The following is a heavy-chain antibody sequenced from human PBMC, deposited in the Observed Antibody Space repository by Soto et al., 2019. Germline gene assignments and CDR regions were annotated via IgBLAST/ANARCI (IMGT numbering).Heavy chain of an antibody. J-gene: IGHJ5*02. Sequence: SETLSLTWIVSGGSSSGYYWRCIRQPAGEELEWIGRIYSDGNTNYNPSLKGRGNMSVDTSKKQISLKLTSVTAADTAMYYCARDRGYRSGSFGSWGQGVLVTVSS. D-gene: IGHD5-18*01. V-gene: IGHV4-4*07. CDR1: GGSSSGYY. CDR2: IYSDGNT. CDR3: ARDRGYRSGSFGS.